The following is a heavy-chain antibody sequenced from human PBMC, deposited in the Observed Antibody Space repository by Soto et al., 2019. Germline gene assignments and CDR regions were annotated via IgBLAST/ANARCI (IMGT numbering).Heavy chain of an antibody. D-gene: IGHD1-20*01. CDR3: ARGPISQTSFIDH. Sequence: QVQVVESGGGVVQPGGSLRLSCEASGFTFSSYPMHWVRQAPGKGLEWVTLISYDGSNQYYAASVKGRFTISRDNSKDTLYLQMHSLTSDDTAVYFCARGPISQTSFIDHWGEGTLVTVSA. J-gene: IGHJ4*02. V-gene: IGHV3-30-3*01. CDR2: ISYDGSNQ. CDR1: GFTFSSYP.